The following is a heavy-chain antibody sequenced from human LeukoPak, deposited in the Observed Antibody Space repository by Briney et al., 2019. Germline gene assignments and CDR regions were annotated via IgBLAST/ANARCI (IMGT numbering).Heavy chain of an antibody. CDR1: GFTFSNYW. D-gene: IGHD3-10*01. CDR3: ARAKSAGADTGSSFYY. CDR2: IKQDGSEK. V-gene: IGHV3-7*03. Sequence: GGSLRLSCAASGFTFSNYWMTWVRQAPGKGLEWVASIKQDGSEKYYVDSVKGRFTFSRDNAKNSLYLQMDSLRAEDTAVYYCARAKSAGADTGSSFYYWGQGALVTVSS. J-gene: IGHJ4*02.